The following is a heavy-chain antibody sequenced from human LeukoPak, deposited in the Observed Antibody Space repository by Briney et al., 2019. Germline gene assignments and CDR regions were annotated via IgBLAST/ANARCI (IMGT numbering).Heavy chain of an antibody. J-gene: IGHJ4*02. Sequence: PGGSLRLSCAASGFTFSTYAMSWVRQAPGKGLEWVSAISGSGGSTYYADSVKGRFTISRDNSKKTLYLQMNSLRAEDTAVYYCARADGSGSYYNPYFDYWGQGTLVTVSS. CDR2: ISGSGGST. D-gene: IGHD3-10*01. CDR3: ARADGSGSYYNPYFDY. V-gene: IGHV3-23*01. CDR1: GFTFSTYA.